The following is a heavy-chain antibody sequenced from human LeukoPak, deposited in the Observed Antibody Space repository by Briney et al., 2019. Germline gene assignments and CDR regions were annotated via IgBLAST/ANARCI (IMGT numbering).Heavy chain of an antibody. D-gene: IGHD6-19*01. CDR3: ARDGFLPGGWPRGYYYYMDV. CDR1: GYTFTSYY. V-gene: IGHV1-46*01. CDR2: INPSGGST. J-gene: IGHJ6*03. Sequence: ASVKVSCKASGYTFTSYYIHWVRQAPGQGLEWMGLINPSGGSTNYAQKFQGRVTMTRDTSTSTVYMELSSLRAEDTAVYYCARDGFLPGGWPRGYYYYMDVWGKGTTVTVSS.